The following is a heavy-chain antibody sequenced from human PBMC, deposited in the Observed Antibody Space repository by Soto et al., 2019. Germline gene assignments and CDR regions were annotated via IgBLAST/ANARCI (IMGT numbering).Heavy chain of an antibody. CDR1: GASVSSNSSS. CDR2: TYYRSKWYK. J-gene: IGHJ5*01. CDR3: ARTVGWIDP. Sequence: SQTLSLTCAFSGASVSSNSSSWNWIRQSPSRGLEWLGRTYYRSKWYKEYAASVKRRITINPDTSKNQFSLQLNSVRPEDTAVYDCARTVGWIDPLGQGTLVTVSS. V-gene: IGHV6-1*01. D-gene: IGHD2-15*01.